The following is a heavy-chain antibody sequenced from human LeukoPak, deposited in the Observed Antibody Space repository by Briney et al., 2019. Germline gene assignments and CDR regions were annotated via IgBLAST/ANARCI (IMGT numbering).Heavy chain of an antibody. CDR2: INAGGGNT. J-gene: IGHJ4*02. CDR1: GSTFSSYA. D-gene: IGHD6-19*01. Sequence: PGGSLRLSCAASGSTFSSYAMTWVRQAPGKGLEWVSSINAGGGNTYYADSVKGRFTISRDNSKNTLYLQMNSLRAEDTALYYCAKYFGGWYEDYWGQGTLVTVSS. V-gene: IGHV3-23*01. CDR3: AKYFGGWYEDY.